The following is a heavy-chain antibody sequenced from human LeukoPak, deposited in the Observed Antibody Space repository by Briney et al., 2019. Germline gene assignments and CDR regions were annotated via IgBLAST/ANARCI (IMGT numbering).Heavy chain of an antibody. D-gene: IGHD2-15*01. CDR3: ARVLRYCSGGNCYSGGLGYMDV. CDR1: GFTFSDYN. J-gene: IGHJ6*03. V-gene: IGHV3-11*01. CDR2: ISRSGSTK. Sequence: AGGSLRLSCAASGFTFSDYNMRWIRQAPGKGLEWVSFISRSGSTKYYADSVKGRFTISRDNAKNSLFLQMNSLRAEDTAVYYCARVLRYCSGGNCYSGGLGYMDVWGKGTTVTISS.